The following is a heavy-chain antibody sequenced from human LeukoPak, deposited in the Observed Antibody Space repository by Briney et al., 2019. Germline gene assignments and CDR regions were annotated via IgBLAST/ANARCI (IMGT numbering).Heavy chain of an antibody. Sequence: PSETLSLTCTVSGGSISSYYWSWIRQPPGKGLEWIGYIYYSGSTKYNPSLKSRVTISVDTSKNQFSLKLSSVTAADTAVYYCARDLVHYYDSSGYYHPVHDAFDIWGQGTMVTVSS. CDR1: GGSISSYY. V-gene: IGHV4-59*01. CDR2: IYYSGST. J-gene: IGHJ3*02. CDR3: ARDLVHYYDSSGYYHPVHDAFDI. D-gene: IGHD3-22*01.